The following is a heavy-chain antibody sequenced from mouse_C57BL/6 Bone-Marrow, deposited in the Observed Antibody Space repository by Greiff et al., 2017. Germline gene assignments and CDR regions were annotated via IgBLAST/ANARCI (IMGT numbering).Heavy chain of an antibody. D-gene: IGHD1-1*01. V-gene: IGHV2-9-1*01. CDR2: IWTGGGT. Sequence: QVQLKESGPGLVAPSQSLSITCTVSGFSLTSYAISWVRQPPGKGLEWLGVIWTGGGTNYNSALKSRLSISKDNSKSQVFLKMNSLQTDDTARYYCARNYGGNYYGGAYFDVWGTGTTVTVSS. J-gene: IGHJ1*03. CDR1: GFSLTSYA. CDR3: ARNYGGNYYGGAYFDV.